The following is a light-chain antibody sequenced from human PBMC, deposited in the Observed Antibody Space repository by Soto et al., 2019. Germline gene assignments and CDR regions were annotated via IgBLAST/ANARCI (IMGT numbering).Light chain of an antibody. CDR2: AAS. CDR3: QQYYSYPQT. V-gene: IGKV1-8*01. Sequence: AIRMSQSPSSRSASTGDRVTITCRASQGISSYLAWYQQKPGKAPKLLIYAASTLQSGVPSRFSGSGSGTDFTLTISCLQSEDFATYYCQQYYSYPQTFGQGTKVDIK. J-gene: IGKJ1*01. CDR1: QGISSY.